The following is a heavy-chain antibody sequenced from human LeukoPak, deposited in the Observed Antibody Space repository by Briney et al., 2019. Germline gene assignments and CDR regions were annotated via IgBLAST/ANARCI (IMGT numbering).Heavy chain of an antibody. CDR2: IYHSGST. V-gene: IGHV4-38-2*02. Sequence: SETLSLTCTVSGYSISSGYYWGWIRQPPGKGLEWIGSIYHSGSTYYNPSLKSRVTISVDTSKNQFSLKLSSVTAADTAVYYCARGTEGVNWFDPWGQGTLVTVSS. D-gene: IGHD3/OR15-3a*01. CDR1: GYSISSGYY. J-gene: IGHJ5*02. CDR3: ARGTEGVNWFDP.